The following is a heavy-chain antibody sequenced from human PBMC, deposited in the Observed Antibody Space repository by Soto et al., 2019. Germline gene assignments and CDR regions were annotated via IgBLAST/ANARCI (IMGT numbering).Heavy chain of an antibody. D-gene: IGHD6-19*01. CDR1: GYSFTIYW. J-gene: IGHJ6*02. CDR3: ARDSVSSVDYYYYGMDV. V-gene: IGHV5-10-1*01. Sequence: GDSLKLSCTGSGYSFTIYWISWVLQMPGKGLEWMGRIDPSDSYTNYSPSFQGHVTISADKSISTAYLQWSSLRAEDTAVYYCARDSVSSVDYYYYGMDVWGQGTTVTVSS. CDR2: IDPSDSYT.